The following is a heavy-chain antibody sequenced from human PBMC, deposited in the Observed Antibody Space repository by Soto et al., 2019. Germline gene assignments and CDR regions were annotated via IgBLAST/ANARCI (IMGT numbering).Heavy chain of an antibody. V-gene: IGHV1-18*01. CDR1: GYTFTSYG. Sequence: ASVKVSCKASGYTFTSYGSSWVRQAPGQGLEWMGWISAYNGNTNYAQKLQGRVTMTTDTSTSTAYMELRSLRSDDTAVYYCARAEYYYDSSGYPIYLPFDPRGQGTLVTVSS. D-gene: IGHD3-22*01. CDR2: ISAYNGNT. CDR3: ARAEYYYDSSGYPIYLPFDP. J-gene: IGHJ5*02.